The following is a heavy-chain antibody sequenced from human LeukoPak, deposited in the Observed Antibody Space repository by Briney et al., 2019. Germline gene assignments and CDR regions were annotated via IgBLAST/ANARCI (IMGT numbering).Heavy chain of an antibody. CDR1: GFTFSSYG. CDR3: AKEGYYYDSSGYFHFDL. Sequence: GRSLRLSCVASGFTFSSYGMHWVRQAPGKGLEWVAVIWYDGSNKYYADSVKGRFTISRDNSKNTLYLQMNSLGAEDTAVYYCAKEGYYYDSSGYFHFDLWGRGTLVTVSS. V-gene: IGHV3-33*06. CDR2: IWYDGSNK. D-gene: IGHD3-22*01. J-gene: IGHJ2*01.